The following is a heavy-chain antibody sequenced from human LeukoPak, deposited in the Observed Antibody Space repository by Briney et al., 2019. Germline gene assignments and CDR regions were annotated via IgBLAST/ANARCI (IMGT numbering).Heavy chain of an antibody. V-gene: IGHV4-30-4*08. D-gene: IGHD3-10*01. CDR3: ARYYSLYYYMDV. J-gene: IGHJ6*03. Sequence: SETLSLTCTVSGGSISSGDYYWSWIRQPPGKGLEWIGYIYYSGSTYYNPSLKSRVTISVDTSKNQFSLKLSSVTAADTAVYYCARYYSLYYYMDVWGKGTTVTASS. CDR2: IYYSGST. CDR1: GGSISSGDYY.